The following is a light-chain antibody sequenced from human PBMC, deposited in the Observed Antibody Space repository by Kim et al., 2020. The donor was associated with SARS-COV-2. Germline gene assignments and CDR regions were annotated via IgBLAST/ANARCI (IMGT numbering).Light chain of an antibody. Sequence: GQRVTISCSGSRSNIGSNYVYWYQQLPGTAPKLLIYRNNQRPSGVPDRFSGSKSGTSASLAISGLRSEDEADYYCAAWDDSLSGGVFGGGTKLTVL. CDR3: AAWDDSLSGGV. J-gene: IGLJ3*02. CDR2: RNN. CDR1: RSNIGSNY. V-gene: IGLV1-47*01.